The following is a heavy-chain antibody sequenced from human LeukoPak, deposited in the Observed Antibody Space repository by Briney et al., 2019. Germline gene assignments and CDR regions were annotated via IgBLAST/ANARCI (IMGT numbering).Heavy chain of an antibody. V-gene: IGHV3-9*01. CDR2: ISWNSGSI. D-gene: IGHD6-19*01. CDR1: GFDVSFNY. J-gene: IGHJ2*01. Sequence: GGSLRLSCAASGFDVSFNYVGWVRQAPGKGLEWVSGISWNSGSIGYADSVKGRFTISRDNAKNSLYLQMNSLRAEDTALYYCAKDIAVAGMTFWYFDLWGRGTLVTVSS. CDR3: AKDIAVAGMTFWYFDL.